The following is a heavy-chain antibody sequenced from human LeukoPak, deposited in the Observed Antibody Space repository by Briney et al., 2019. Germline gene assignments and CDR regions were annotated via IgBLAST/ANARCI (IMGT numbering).Heavy chain of an antibody. CDR1: GFTFSNDW. V-gene: IGHV3-7*01. CDR3: ASNWNYVRGYGMDV. CDR2: IKQDGSEK. J-gene: IGHJ6*02. D-gene: IGHD1-7*01. Sequence: GGSLRLSCAASGFTFSNDWMSWVRQTPGKGLEWVANIKQDGSEKHYVDSVKGRFTISRDNAKNSLYLQMSNLRAEDTAVYYCASNWNYVRGYGMDVWGQGTTVTVSS.